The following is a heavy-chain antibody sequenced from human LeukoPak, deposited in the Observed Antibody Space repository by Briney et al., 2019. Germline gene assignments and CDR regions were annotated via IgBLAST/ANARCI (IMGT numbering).Heavy chain of an antibody. Sequence: SETLSLTCAVSGGSISSSSYYWGWIRQPPGEGLEWIGNIYYSGSSYYNPSLKSRVTISVDTSKNQFSLKLSSVTAADTAVYYCARASTMTPSIDYWGQGTLVTVSS. J-gene: IGHJ4*02. D-gene: IGHD3-22*01. V-gene: IGHV4-39*07. CDR2: IYYSGSS. CDR3: ARASTMTPSIDY. CDR1: GGSISSSSYY.